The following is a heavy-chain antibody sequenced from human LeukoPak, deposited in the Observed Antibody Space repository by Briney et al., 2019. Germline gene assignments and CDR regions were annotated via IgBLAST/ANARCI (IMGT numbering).Heavy chain of an antibody. Sequence: GGSLRLSCAASGFTFSDYYMSWIRQAPGKGLECVSYISSSGNTTYHADSVKGRFTISRDNAKNSLYLQMSSLRAEDTAVYYCARDPHDYGGKGNDYWGQGTLVTVSS. CDR1: GFTFSDYY. J-gene: IGHJ4*02. CDR2: ISSSGNTT. D-gene: IGHD4-23*01. V-gene: IGHV3-11*04. CDR3: ARDPHDYGGKGNDY.